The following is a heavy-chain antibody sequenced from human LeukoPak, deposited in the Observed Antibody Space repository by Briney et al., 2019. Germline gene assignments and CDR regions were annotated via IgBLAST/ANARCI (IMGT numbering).Heavy chain of an antibody. J-gene: IGHJ4*02. V-gene: IGHV1-18*01. CDR2: ITPYNGNA. CDR1: GYIFTKYD. Sequence: ASVKVSCKTSGYIFTKYDISWVRQAPGQGPEWMGWITPYNGNAQSAPKFEGRVTMTTDTSASTAYLELRGLRSDDTAVYYCARETKDGVFFDYWGQGTLVIVSS. D-gene: IGHD6-13*01. CDR3: ARETKDGVFFDY.